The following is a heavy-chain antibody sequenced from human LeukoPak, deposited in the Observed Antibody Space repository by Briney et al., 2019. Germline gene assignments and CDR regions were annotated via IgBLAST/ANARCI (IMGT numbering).Heavy chain of an antibody. J-gene: IGHJ6*02. V-gene: IGHV3-30*03. Sequence: GGSLRLSCAASGFTFSNYGMHWVRQAPGKGLEWVAVISYDGTDKYYADSVKGRLTFSRDNSKNTLYLQMNSLRTEDTAVYYCARGSGYSNYYYYGMDVWGQGTTVTVSS. CDR1: GFTFSNYG. D-gene: IGHD5-12*01. CDR2: ISYDGTDK. CDR3: ARGSGYSNYYYYGMDV.